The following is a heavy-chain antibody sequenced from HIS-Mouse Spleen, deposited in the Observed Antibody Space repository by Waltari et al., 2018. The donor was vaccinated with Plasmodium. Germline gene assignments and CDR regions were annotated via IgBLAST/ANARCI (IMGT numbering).Heavy chain of an antibody. CDR2: IYSGGST. CDR3: ARGMKSSSSAFDI. V-gene: IGHV3-53*01. D-gene: IGHD6-6*01. CDR1: GFTVSSNY. J-gene: IGHJ3*02. Sequence: EVQLVESGGGLIQPGGSLRLSCAASGFTVSSNYMSWVRQAPGKGLGWGSVIYSGGSTYYADSVKGRFTISRDNSKNTLYLQMNSLRAEDTAVYYCARGMKSSSSAFDIWGQGTMVTVSS.